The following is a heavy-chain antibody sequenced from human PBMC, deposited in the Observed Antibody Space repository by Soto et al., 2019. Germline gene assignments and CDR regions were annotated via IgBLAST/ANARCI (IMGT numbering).Heavy chain of an antibody. CDR1: GCSFLNYW. D-gene: IGHD3-10*01. V-gene: IGHV5-51*01. Sequence: GESLKISCKGSGCSFLNYWIGWVRQMPGKDLEWIGIIYPSDSYTNYSPSFQGHVTISADKSISTAYLQWSSLKASDTAMYYCARHFGELLPRGNYYYGMDVWGQGTTVTVSS. CDR2: IYPSDSYT. J-gene: IGHJ6*02. CDR3: ARHFGELLPRGNYYYGMDV.